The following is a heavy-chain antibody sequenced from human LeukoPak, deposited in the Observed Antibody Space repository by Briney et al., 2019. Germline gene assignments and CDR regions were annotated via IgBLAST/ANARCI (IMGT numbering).Heavy chain of an antibody. CDR1: GYTFTSYG. V-gene: IGHV1-18*01. Sequence: GASVTVSCKASGYTFTSYGISWVRQAPGQGLEWMGWISAYNGNTNYAQKLQGRVTMTTDTSTSTAYMELRSLRSDDTAVYYCARLGSGYDYAYFDYWGQGTLVTVSS. J-gene: IGHJ4*02. CDR3: ARLGSGYDYAYFDY. D-gene: IGHD5-12*01. CDR2: ISAYNGNT.